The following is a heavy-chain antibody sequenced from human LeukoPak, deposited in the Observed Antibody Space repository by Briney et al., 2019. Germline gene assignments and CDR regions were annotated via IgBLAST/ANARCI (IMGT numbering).Heavy chain of an antibody. CDR1: GFTFSIYT. J-gene: IGHJ4*02. CDR3: ARAGEYYYDSSGYYYQDY. D-gene: IGHD3-22*01. CDR2: IISSSTYI. Sequence: GGSLRLSCTASGFTFSIYTMTWVRQAPGKGLEWASSIISSSTYIYYADSVKGRFTISRDNAKNSLYLQMNSPRAEDTALYYCARAGEYYYDSSGYYYQDYWGQGTLVTVSS. V-gene: IGHV3-21*04.